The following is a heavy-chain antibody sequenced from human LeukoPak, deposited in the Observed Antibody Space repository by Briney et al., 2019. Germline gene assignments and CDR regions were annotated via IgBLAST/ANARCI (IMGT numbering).Heavy chain of an antibody. Sequence: GGSLTLPCEASGFTFSNPWLSWLRQAPGKGLEGAGLIKSKTDGETTDYAAPVKGRFTISSEDSKNTLYLQMNSLKTEDTGVYYCTTVTRTDLDWLLLVGHAFDIWGQGTMVTVSS. CDR1: GFTFSNPW. V-gene: IGHV3-15*01. D-gene: IGHD3/OR15-3a*01. CDR3: TTVTRTDLDWLLLVGHAFDI. J-gene: IGHJ3*02. CDR2: IKSKTDGETT.